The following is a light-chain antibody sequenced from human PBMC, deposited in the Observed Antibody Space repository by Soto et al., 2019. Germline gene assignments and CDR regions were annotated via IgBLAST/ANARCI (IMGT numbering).Light chain of an antibody. CDR3: TYTTSSSPHVV. J-gene: IGLJ2*01. V-gene: IGLV2-14*01. Sequence: QSALTQPASVSGSPGQSITISCTGTSSDVGGYNYVSWYQQHPGKAPKLMIYDVSNRPSGVSNRFSGSKSGNTASLTISGQHADEDADYYSTYTTSSSPHVVFGGGTKLTVL. CDR2: DVS. CDR1: SSDVGGYNY.